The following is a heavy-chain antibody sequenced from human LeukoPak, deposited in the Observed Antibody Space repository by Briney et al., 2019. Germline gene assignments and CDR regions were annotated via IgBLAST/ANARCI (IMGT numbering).Heavy chain of an antibody. CDR1: GFTFSDHY. CDR3: ARVMQLWITGSNDAFDI. Sequence: GGSLRLSCAASGFTFSDHYMDWVRQAPGKGLEWVGQRRNKLNGYTTEYAASGKGRFTISRDDSKNSVYLEMNSLKAEDTAVYYCARVMQLWITGSNDAFDIWGQGTMVTVSS. V-gene: IGHV3-72*01. CDR2: RRNKLNGYTT. D-gene: IGHD5-18*01. J-gene: IGHJ3*02.